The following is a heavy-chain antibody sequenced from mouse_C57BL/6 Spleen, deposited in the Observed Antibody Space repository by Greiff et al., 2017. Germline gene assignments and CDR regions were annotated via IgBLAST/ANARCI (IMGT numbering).Heavy chain of an antibody. Sequence: EVHLVESGGGLVKPGGSLKLSCAASGFTFSDYGMHWVRQAPEKGLEWVAYISSGSSTIYYADTVKGRFTISRDNAKNTLFLQMTSLRSEDTAMYYCASKPRGYAMDYWGQGTSVTVSS. V-gene: IGHV5-17*01. CDR3: ASKPRGYAMDY. CDR2: ISSGSSTI. J-gene: IGHJ4*01. CDR1: GFTFSDYG.